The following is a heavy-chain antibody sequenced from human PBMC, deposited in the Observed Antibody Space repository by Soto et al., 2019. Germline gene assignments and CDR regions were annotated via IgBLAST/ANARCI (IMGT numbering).Heavy chain of an antibody. CDR2: IGARGFPI. V-gene: IGHV3-48*04. Sequence: EVQLVESGGGVMQPGGSLRLSCAASGLDFGVYPMNWVRQAPGKGLEWVSYIGARGFPIYYADSVRGRFATSRDNANNSVFLQMDSLRAEDTAQYFCATEPFDYWGRGALVTVSS. J-gene: IGHJ4*02. CDR3: ATEPFDY. CDR1: GLDFGVYP.